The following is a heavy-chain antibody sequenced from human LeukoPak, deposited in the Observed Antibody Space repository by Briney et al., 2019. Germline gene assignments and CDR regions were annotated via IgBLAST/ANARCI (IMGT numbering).Heavy chain of an antibody. CDR3: ARDSSGGSMYYFDY. D-gene: IGHD2-15*01. Sequence: SVKVSCKASGYISTGNYIHWVRQAPGQGLEWMGGIIPIFGTANYAQKFQGRVTITTDESTSTAYMELSSLRSEDTAVYYCARDSSGGSMYYFDYWGQGTLVTVSS. V-gene: IGHV1-69*05. CDR2: IIPIFGTA. J-gene: IGHJ4*02. CDR1: GYISTGNY.